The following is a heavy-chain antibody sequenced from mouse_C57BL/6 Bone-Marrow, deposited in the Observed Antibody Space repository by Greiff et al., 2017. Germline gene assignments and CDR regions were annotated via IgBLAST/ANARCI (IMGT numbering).Heavy chain of an antibody. Sequence: QVQLQQPGAELVRPGPSVKLSCKASGYTFTSYWMHWVKQRPGQGLEWIGVIDPSDSSTNYNQKFKGKATLTVDTSSSTAYMQLSRLTSEESAVDYCARWRGLVDCFDYWGQGTTLTVSS. CDR1: GYTFTSYW. J-gene: IGHJ2*01. V-gene: IGHV1-59*01. D-gene: IGHD6-1*01. CDR3: ARWRGLVDCFDY. CDR2: IDPSDSST.